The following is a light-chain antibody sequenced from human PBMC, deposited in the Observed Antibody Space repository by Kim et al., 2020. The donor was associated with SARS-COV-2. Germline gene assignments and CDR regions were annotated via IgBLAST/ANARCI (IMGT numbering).Light chain of an antibody. V-gene: IGKV3-11*01. CDR3: QQRSSWPLT. J-gene: IGKJ5*01. CDR2: DAS. CDR1: QSVSSS. Sequence: EIVLTQSPATLSLSPGERATLSCRASQSVSSSLAWYQQRPGQAPRLLIYDASTRATGIPARFSGSGSGIDFTLTISSLEPEDFAVYYCQQRSSWPLTFGQGTRLEIK.